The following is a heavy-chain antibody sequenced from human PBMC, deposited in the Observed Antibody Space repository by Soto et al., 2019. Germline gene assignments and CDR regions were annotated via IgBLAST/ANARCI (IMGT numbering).Heavy chain of an antibody. Sequence: GGSLRLSCAASGFTFSSYWMHWVRQAPGKGLVWVSRINSDGSSTSYADSVKGRFTISRDNAKNTLYLQMNSLRAEDTAVYYCAREESSGLKTSDYWGQGTLVTVSS. CDR1: GFTFSSYW. J-gene: IGHJ4*02. D-gene: IGHD6-19*01. CDR2: INSDGSST. V-gene: IGHV3-74*01. CDR3: AREESSGLKTSDY.